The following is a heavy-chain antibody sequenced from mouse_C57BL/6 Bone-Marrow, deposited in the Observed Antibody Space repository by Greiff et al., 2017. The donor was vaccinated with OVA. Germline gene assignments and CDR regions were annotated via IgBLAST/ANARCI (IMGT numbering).Heavy chain of an antibody. CDR3: ARINYWYFDV. CDR2: ISSGSSTI. CDR1: GFTFSDYG. Sequence: EVHLVESGGGLVKPGGSLKLSCAASGFTFSDYGMHWVRQAPENGLEWVAYISSGSSTIYYADTVKGRFTISRDNAKNTLFLQMTSLRSEDTAMYYCARINYWYFDVWGTGTTVTVSS. J-gene: IGHJ1*03. V-gene: IGHV5-17*01.